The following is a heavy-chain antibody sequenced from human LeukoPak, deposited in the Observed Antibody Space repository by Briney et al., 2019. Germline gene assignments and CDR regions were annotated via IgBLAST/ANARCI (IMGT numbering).Heavy chain of an antibody. J-gene: IGHJ4*02. V-gene: IGHV3-53*01. CDR3: ARGGVVQYSNFDY. D-gene: IGHD2-15*01. CDR1: GFTVSSNY. CDR2: IYSGGST. Sequence: PGRSLRLSRAASGFTVSSNYMSWVRQAPGKGPEWVTVIYSGGSTYYADSVKGRFTISRDSSKNTLYLQMNSLRAEDTAVYYCARGGVVQYSNFDYWGQGTLVTVSS.